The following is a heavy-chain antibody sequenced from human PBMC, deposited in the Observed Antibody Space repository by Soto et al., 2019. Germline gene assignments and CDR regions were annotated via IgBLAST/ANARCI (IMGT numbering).Heavy chain of an antibody. CDR2: IYYSGST. CDR3: ARGIRVHKGDYFDY. V-gene: IGHV4-61*01. D-gene: IGHD3-10*01. Sequence: SETLSLTCTVSGGSVSSGSYYWSWIRQPPGKGLEWIGYIYYSGSTNYNPSLKSRVTISVDTSKNQFSLKLSSVTAADTAVYYCARGIRVHKGDYFDYWGQGTLVTVSS. CDR1: GGSVSSGSYY. J-gene: IGHJ4*02.